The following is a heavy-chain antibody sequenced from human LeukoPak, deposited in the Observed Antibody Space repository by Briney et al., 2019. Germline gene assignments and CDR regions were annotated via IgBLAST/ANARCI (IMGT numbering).Heavy chain of an antibody. J-gene: IGHJ4*02. CDR2: IYYSGGT. V-gene: IGHV4-59*08. D-gene: IGHD3-9*01. Sequence: SETLSLSCTASGVTISSYYRSWVRQPPGKGLEWIWYIYYSGGTNNNPSLKSRVTISVDTSKNQFSLRLTSVTAADTAVYYCARLRDDILTGYHFDYWGQGTLVTVSS. CDR1: GVTISSYY. CDR3: ARLRDDILTGYHFDY.